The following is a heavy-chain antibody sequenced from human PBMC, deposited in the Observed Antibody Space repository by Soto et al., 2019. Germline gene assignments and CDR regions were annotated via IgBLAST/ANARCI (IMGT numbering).Heavy chain of an antibody. Sequence: QVQLQESGPGLLKPSETLALSCGVSGGSISQYYWSWIRQPAGKGLEWIGRIYRGGSHNYNPSLDSRVTMTVDTSKYKYSLRLREVTAAETGVYYCASGPGGFGDFSLDYWGQGTLATFAS. CDR3: ASGPGGFGDFSLDY. CDR2: IYRGGSH. CDR1: GGSISQYY. V-gene: IGHV4-4*07. D-gene: IGHD3-10*01. J-gene: IGHJ4*02.